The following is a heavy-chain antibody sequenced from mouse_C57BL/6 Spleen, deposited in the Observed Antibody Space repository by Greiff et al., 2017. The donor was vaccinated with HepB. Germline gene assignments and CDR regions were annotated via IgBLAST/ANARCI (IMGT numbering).Heavy chain of an antibody. Sequence: EVMLVESGGGLVKPGGSPKLSCAASGFTFSDYGMHWVRQAPEKGLEWVAYISSGSSTIYYADTVKGRFTISRDNAKNTLFLQMTSLRSEDTAMYYCASLLFFAYWGQGTLVTVSA. J-gene: IGHJ3*01. CDR2: ISSGSSTI. V-gene: IGHV5-17*01. CDR3: ASLLFFAY. CDR1: GFTFSDYG. D-gene: IGHD6-2*01.